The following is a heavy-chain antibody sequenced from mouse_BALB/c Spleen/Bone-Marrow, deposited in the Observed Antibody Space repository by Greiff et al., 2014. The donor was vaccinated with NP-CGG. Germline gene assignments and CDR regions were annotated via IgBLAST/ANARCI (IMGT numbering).Heavy chain of an antibody. V-gene: IGHV5-17*02. CDR3: ARDDYDYAMDY. CDR2: ISSGSSTI. CDR1: GFTFSSFG. D-gene: IGHD2-4*01. Sequence: EVQVVESGGGLVQPGGSRKLSCAASGFTFSSFGMHWVRKAPEKGLEWVAYISSGSSTIYYADTVKGRFTISRDNPKNTLFLQMTSLRSEDTAMYYCARDDYDYAMDYWGQGTSVTVSS. J-gene: IGHJ4*01.